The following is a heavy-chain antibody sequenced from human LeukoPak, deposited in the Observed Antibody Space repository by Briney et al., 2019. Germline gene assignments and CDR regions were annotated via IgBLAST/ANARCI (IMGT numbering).Heavy chain of an antibody. J-gene: IGHJ4*02. Sequence: GGSLRLSCAASGFTFSSYWMHWVRQAPGKGLVWVARISGSGGSTYYADSVKGRFTISRDSSKNTLYLQMNSLRAEDTAVYYCAKDFYSYPDYWGQGTLVTVSS. CDR1: GFTFSSYW. CDR2: ISGSGGST. V-gene: IGHV3-23*01. D-gene: IGHD1-26*01. CDR3: AKDFYSYPDY.